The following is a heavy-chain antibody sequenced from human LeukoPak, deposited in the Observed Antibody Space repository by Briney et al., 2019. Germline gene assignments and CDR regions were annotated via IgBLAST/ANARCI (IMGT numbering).Heavy chain of an antibody. V-gene: IGHV3-74*01. J-gene: IGHJ4*02. Sequence: GSLRLSFAASGFPFSSYRMPWVRPAPGEGLVLVPRINSDGSSTTYADSVKGRFTISRDNAKNTLYLQMNSLRAEDTAVYYCARVPSTQWLVYYFDYWGQGTLVTVSS. CDR1: GFPFSSYR. CDR2: INSDGSST. D-gene: IGHD6-19*01. CDR3: ARVPSTQWLVYYFDY.